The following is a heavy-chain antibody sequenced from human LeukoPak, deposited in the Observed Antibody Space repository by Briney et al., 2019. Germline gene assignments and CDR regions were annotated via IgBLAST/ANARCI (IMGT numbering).Heavy chain of an antibody. D-gene: IGHD5-24*01. CDR3: ARQHRYSYNEVTHFDS. Sequence: SETLSLTCTVSGVSITSRNNSWGWIRQSPGTGLEWIASSYYSGSTYSSASRQRRVSISVDASKNHSALRLTAVTAADTGVYFCARQHRYSYNEVTHFDSWGQGTLVTVSS. J-gene: IGHJ4*02. CDR2: SYYSGST. CDR1: GVSITSRNNS. V-gene: IGHV4-39*02.